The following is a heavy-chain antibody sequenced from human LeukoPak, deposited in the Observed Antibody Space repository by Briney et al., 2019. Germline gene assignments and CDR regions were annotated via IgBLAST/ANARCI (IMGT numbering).Heavy chain of an antibody. Sequence: SVKVSCKASGGTFSSYAISWVRQAPGQGLEWMGRIIPILGIANYAQKFQGRVTITADKSTSTAYMELSSLRSEDTAVYYCARGDIPYYYGMDVWGQGTTVTVSS. V-gene: IGHV1-69*04. CDR3: ARGDIPYYYGMDV. J-gene: IGHJ6*02. CDR2: IIPILGIA. CDR1: GGTFSSYA. D-gene: IGHD3-9*01.